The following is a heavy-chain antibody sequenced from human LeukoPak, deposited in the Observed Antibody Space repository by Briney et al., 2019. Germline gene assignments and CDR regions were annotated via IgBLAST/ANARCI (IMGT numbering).Heavy chain of an antibody. CDR3: AKTDGDPYSWYFDL. V-gene: IGHV3-23*01. J-gene: IGHJ2*01. CDR1: GFTFSSYA. CDR2: ISGSGGST. D-gene: IGHD2-15*01. Sequence: PGGSLRLSYAASGFTFSSYAMSWVRQAPGKGLEWVSAISGSGGSTYYADSVKGRFTISRDNSKNTLYLQMNSLRAEDTAVYYCAKTDGDPYSWYFDLWGRGTLVTVSS.